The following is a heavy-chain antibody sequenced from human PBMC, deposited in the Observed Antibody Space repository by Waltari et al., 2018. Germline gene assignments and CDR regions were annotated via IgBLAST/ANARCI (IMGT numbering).Heavy chain of an antibody. CDR3: ARDWRRSLEYLDWLLFALDY. J-gene: IGHJ4*02. CDR2: ISGSGDSV. CDR1: GFTFSSHA. V-gene: IGHV3-23*01. D-gene: IGHD3-9*01. Sequence: ELQLLEAGGGLVQPGGALRLPCGVCGFTFSSHAMRRVRQAPGKGLEWVSAISGSGDSVFYAESVKGRFTVSRDNSKNTLFLEMNSLRAEDTAVYFCARDWRRSLEYLDWLLFALDYWGQGTLVTVSS.